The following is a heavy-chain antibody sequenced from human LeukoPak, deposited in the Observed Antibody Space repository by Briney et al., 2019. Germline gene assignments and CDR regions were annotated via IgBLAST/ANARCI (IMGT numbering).Heavy chain of an antibody. CDR2: IRYDGSNK. V-gene: IGHV3-30*02. J-gene: IGHJ4*02. CDR3: ARDLASKWELTFYFDY. CDR1: GFTFSSYG. Sequence: PGGSLRLSCAASGFTFSSYGMHWVRQAPGKGLEWVAFIRYDGSNKYYADSVKGRFNISRDNSKNTLYLQMNSLRAEDTAVYYCARDLASKWELTFYFDYWGQGTLVTVSS. D-gene: IGHD1-26*01.